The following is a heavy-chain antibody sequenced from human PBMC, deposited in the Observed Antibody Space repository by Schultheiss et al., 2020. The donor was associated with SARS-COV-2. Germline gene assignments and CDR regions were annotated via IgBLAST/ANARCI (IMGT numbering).Heavy chain of an antibody. Sequence: SQTLSLTCAVSGYSISSGYYWGWIRQPPGKGLEWIGSIYHSGSTYYNPSLKSRVTISVDTSKNQFSLKLSSVTAADTAVYYCARDGVISGFDYWGQGTLVTVSS. J-gene: IGHJ4*02. V-gene: IGHV4-38-2*02. CDR2: IYHSGST. CDR1: GYSISSGYY. CDR3: ARDGVISGFDY. D-gene: IGHD1-26*01.